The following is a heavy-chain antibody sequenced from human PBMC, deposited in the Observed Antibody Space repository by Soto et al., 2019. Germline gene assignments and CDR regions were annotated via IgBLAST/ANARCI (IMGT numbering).Heavy chain of an antibody. Sequence: SETPSLTCTVSGGSISSSSYYWGWIRQPPGKGLEWIGSIYYSGSTYYNLSLKSRVTISVDTSKNQFSLKLSSVTAADTAVYYCARSTYYYYYYMDVWGKGTTVTVSS. V-gene: IGHV4-39*01. CDR1: GGSISSSSYY. CDR2: IYYSGST. CDR3: ARSTYYYYYYMDV. J-gene: IGHJ6*03.